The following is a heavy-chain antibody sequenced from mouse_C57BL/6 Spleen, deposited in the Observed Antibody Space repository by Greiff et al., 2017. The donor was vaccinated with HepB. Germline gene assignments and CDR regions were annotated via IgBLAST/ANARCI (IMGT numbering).Heavy chain of an antibody. D-gene: IGHD3-2*02. CDR3: AGGRELRAMDY. Sequence: QVQLQQSGPELVKPGASVKISCKASGYAFSSSWMNWVKQRPGKGLEWIGRIYPGDGDTNYNGKFKGKATLTADKSSSTAYMQLSSLTSEDSAVYFCAGGRELRAMDYWGQGTSVTVSS. CDR2: IYPGDGDT. J-gene: IGHJ4*01. CDR1: GYAFSSSW. V-gene: IGHV1-82*01.